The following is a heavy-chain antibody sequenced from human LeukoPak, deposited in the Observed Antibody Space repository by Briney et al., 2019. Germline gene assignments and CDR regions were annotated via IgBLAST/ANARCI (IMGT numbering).Heavy chain of an antibody. CDR3: ARGAGWYNY. V-gene: IGHV4-59*08. CDR1: GGSINNYY. Sequence: SETLSLTCTVSGGSINNYYWSWLRQPPGEGLEWIGYIFSTGITNYNPFLKSRVTISLDTTKTQFSLKLPSVTAADAAVYYCARGAGWYNYWGQGILVTVSS. J-gene: IGHJ4*02. D-gene: IGHD6-19*01. CDR2: IFSTGIT.